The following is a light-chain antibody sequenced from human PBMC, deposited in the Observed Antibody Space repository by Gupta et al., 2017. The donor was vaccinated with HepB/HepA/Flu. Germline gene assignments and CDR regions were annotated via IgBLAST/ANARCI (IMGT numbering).Light chain of an antibody. Sequence: TESPVSLPVSLGQPASLYCTSRQRLEYHDGSTELHWCHQSPGRSPRRLIYKVFIRDSGVPDRLRGRGSGTNFTLKSDRVESEEVGVYYCMQGACRRTFGRGTKIEIK. CDR3: MQGACRRT. V-gene: IGKV2-30*01. CDR1: QRLEYHDGSTE. J-gene: IGKJ4*01. CDR2: KVF.